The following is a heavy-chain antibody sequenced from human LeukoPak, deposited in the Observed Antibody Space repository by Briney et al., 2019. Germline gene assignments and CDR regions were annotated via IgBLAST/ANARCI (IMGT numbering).Heavy chain of an antibody. V-gene: IGHV4-30-2*01. CDR3: ARHSYGYYFDY. CDR1: GGSISSGGYS. Sequence: SETLSLTCAVSGGSISSGGYSWSWIRQPPGKGLEWIGYIYHSGSTYYNPSLKSRVTISVDRSKNQFSLKLSSVTAADTAVYYCARHSYGYYFDYWGQGTLVTVSP. D-gene: IGHD5-18*01. J-gene: IGHJ4*02. CDR2: IYHSGST.